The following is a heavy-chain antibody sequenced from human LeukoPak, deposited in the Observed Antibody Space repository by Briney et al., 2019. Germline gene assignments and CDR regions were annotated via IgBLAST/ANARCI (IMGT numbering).Heavy chain of an antibody. CDR3: ATTKYCICTSCLHGPDAFDI. D-gene: IGHD2-2*01. Sequence: SETLSLTCTVSGGSISSYYWSWIRQPPGKGLEWIGYIYTSGSTNYNPSLKSRVTISVDTSKNQFSLKLSSVTAADTDVYYCATTKYCICTSCLHGPDAFDIWGQGTMVTVSS. CDR1: GGSISSYY. CDR2: IYTSGST. J-gene: IGHJ3*02. V-gene: IGHV4-4*09.